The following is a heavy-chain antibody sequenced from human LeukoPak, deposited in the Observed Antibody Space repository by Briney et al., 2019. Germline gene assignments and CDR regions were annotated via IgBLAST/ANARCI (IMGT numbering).Heavy chain of an antibody. J-gene: IGHJ4*02. D-gene: IGHD7-27*01. V-gene: IGHV3-53*01. CDR3: AKTGGPWD. Sequence: GRSLRLSCAASGFTVGSSFMTWVRQAPGKGLEWVSVIFSDGTTYYTDSVKGRFTISRDNSKNTLYLQLNSLRAEDTAVYYCAKTGGPWDWGQGTLVTVSS. CDR2: IFSDGTT. CDR1: GFTVGSSF.